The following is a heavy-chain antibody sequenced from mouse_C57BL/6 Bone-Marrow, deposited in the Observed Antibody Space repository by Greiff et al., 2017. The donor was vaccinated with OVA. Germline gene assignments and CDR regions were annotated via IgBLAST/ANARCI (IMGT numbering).Heavy chain of an antibody. D-gene: IGHD1-1*01. CDR2: IRNKPNGSTT. J-gene: IGHJ2*01. V-gene: IGHV7-3*01. Sequence: EVKLQESGGGLVQPGDSLSLSCAASGFTFTNYYMSWVRQPPGKALEWLAFIRNKPNGSTTEYSASVKGRFTISRENSQSILYLQMNALRAEDSATYYCARYKGRVAVDYFDYWGQGTALTVSS. CDR1: GFTFTNYY. CDR3: ARYKGRVAVDYFDY.